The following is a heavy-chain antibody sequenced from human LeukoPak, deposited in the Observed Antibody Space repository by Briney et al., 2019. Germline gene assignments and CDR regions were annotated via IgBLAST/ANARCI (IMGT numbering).Heavy chain of an antibody. CDR2: IYYSGST. D-gene: IGHD3-10*01. CDR3: ARGTLWPYYFDC. J-gene: IGHJ4*02. CDR1: GYSISSGYY. V-gene: IGHV4-61*01. Sequence: SETLSLTCTVSGYSISSGYYWGWIRQPPGKGLEWIGYIYYSGSTNYNPSLKSRVTISVDTSKNQFSLRLSSVTAADTAVYYCARGTLWPYYFDCWGQGTLVTVSS.